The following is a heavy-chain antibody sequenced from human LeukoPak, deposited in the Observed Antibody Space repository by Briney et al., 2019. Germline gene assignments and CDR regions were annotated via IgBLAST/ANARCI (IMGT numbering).Heavy chain of an antibody. Sequence: PSGTLSLTCAVSGYSISSGYYWGWIRQPPGKGLEWIGSIYHSGSTYYNPSLKSRVTISVDTSKNQFSLKLSSVTAADTAVYYCARDDPEYYYGSSGYRGSDYWGQGTLVTVSS. J-gene: IGHJ4*02. CDR1: GYSISSGYY. V-gene: IGHV4-38-2*02. CDR2: IYHSGST. D-gene: IGHD3-22*01. CDR3: ARDDPEYYYGSSGYRGSDY.